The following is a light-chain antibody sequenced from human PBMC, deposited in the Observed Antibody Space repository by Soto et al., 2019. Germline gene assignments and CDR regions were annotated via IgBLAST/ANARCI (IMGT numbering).Light chain of an antibody. CDR2: GGS. CDR3: QQYGSSSWT. V-gene: IGKV3-20*01. J-gene: IGKJ1*01. Sequence: EIFLTQSPDTLSLSPGERATLTCRASQSVTNYIAWYQQRPGQAPRLLIYGGSSRATGIPVRFSGSGSETDFTLTISRLEPEDFAVYYCQQYGSSSWTFGQGTKVDIK. CDR1: QSVTNY.